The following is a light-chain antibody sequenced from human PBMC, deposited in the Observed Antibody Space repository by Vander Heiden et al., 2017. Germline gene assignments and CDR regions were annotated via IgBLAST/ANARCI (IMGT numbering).Light chain of an antibody. J-gene: IGKJ2*01. CDR1: QSVSIN. CDR3: QQYNNWPPLYT. Sequence: EIVMTQLPATRSVSPWARPALSTSASQSVSINLAWYRQKPGQAPRLLIYGASTRATGIPARFSGSGSGTEFTLTISSLQSEGFAVYYCQQYNNWPPLYTFSQGTKLEIK. V-gene: IGKV3-15*01. CDR2: GAS.